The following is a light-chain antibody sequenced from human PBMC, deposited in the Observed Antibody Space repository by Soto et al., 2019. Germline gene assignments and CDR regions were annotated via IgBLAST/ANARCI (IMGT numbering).Light chain of an antibody. J-gene: IGKJ2*01. CDR2: DAS. CDR3: PQYNSYSPDT. Sequence: DIQMTQSPSTLSPSVRDRVTITCRASQSISSWLAWYQQKPGKAPKLLIYDASSLESGVPSRFSGSGSGTEFTLRLCSLQPDDFAAYYCPQYNSYSPDTFGQGTTLEI. CDR1: QSISSW. V-gene: IGKV1-5*01.